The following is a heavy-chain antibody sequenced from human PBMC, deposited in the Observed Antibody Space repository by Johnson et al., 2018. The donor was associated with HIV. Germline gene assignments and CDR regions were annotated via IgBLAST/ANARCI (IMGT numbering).Heavy chain of an antibody. CDR1: GFTFANYG. J-gene: IGHJ3*02. V-gene: IGHV3-30*02. CDR3: ARFRDPYYDSSGYSRNDAFDI. D-gene: IGHD3-22*01. CDR2: TAHDESIT. Sequence: QVQLVESGGGVVQPGESLRLSCAASGFTFANYGMHWVRQAPGKGLEWVAFTAHDESITHYADSVKGRFTMSRDNSKNTLYLQVNSLRAEDTAVYYCARFRDPYYDSSGYSRNDAFDIWGQGTMVTVSS.